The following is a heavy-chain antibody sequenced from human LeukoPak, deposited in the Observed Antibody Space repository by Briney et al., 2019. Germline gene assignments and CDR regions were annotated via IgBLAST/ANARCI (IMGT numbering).Heavy chain of an antibody. CDR3: ARDGDDYDDVEYSQH. D-gene: IGHD5-24*01. CDR2: ISSSGSII. CDR1: GFTFSTYE. V-gene: IGHV3-48*03. J-gene: IGHJ1*01. Sequence: PGGSLRLSCAASGFTFSTYEMNWVRQAPGKGLEWVSYISSSGSIIHYADSVKGRFTIYRDNAKNSLYLQMNSLRAEDTAVYYSARDGDDYDDVEYSQHWGQGTLVSVSS.